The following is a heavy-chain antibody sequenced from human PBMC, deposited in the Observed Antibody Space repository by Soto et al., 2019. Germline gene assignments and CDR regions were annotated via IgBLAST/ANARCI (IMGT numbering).Heavy chain of an antibody. J-gene: IGHJ6*02. D-gene: IGHD6-6*01. CDR2: IFPGNSDT. V-gene: IGHV5-51*03. CDR3: ARGLSPRPSSYDYYGMDV. CDR1: GYSFLSRW. Sequence: PGESLKISCKGSGYSFLSRWIAWVRQKPGKGLEWMGIIFPGNSDTRYNPSFQGQVTISADRSISTAYLQWSSLKASDSAMYYWARGLSPRPSSYDYYGMDVWSQGTTVTVSS.